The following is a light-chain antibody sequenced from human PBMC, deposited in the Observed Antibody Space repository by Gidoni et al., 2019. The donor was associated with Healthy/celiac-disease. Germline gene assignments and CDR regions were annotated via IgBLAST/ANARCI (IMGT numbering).Light chain of an antibody. CDR3: SSYTSSSTLLV. CDR2: EVS. J-gene: IGLJ2*01. CDR1: SSDVGGYNY. Sequence: QSAPPQPASVSGSPGQSITISCTGTSSDVGGYNYFSWYQQHPGKAPKLMIYEVSNRPSGVSNRFSGSKSGNTASLTISGLQAEDEADYYCSSYTSSSTLLVFGGGTKLTVL. V-gene: IGLV2-14*01.